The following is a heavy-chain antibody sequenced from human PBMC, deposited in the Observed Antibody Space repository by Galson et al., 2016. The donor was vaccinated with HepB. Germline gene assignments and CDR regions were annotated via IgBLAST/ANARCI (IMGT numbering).Heavy chain of an antibody. CDR3: ARSTRGGWRPSYFDY. CDR2: IWYDGSNK. CDR1: GFTFNSFG. V-gene: IGHV3-33*01. J-gene: IGHJ4*02. D-gene: IGHD6-19*01. Sequence: SLRLSCAASGFTFNSFGMHWVRQAPGKGLEWVAVIWYDGSNKYYGDSVKGRFTISRDNAKNSLYLKMDSLRAEDTAVYYCARSTRGGWRPSYFDYWGQGTLVTVSS.